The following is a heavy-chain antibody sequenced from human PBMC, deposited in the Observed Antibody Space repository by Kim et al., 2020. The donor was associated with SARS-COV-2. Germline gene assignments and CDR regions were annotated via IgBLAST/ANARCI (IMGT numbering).Heavy chain of an antibody. CDR1: GGSISSGDYY. CDR3: ARDYRWELPRYLRAFDI. D-gene: IGHD1-26*01. Sequence: SETLSLTCTVSGGSISSGDYYWSWIRQPPGKGLEWIGYIYYSGSTYYNPSLKSRVTISVDTSKNQFSLKLSSVTAADTAVYYCARDYRWELPRYLRAFDIWGQGTMVTVSS. CDR2: IYYSGST. J-gene: IGHJ3*02. V-gene: IGHV4-30-4*01.